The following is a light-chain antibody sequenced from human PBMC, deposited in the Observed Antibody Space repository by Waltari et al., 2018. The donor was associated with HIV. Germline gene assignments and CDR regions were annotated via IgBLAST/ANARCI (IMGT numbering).Light chain of an antibody. CDR3: QHYNGYPWT. J-gene: IGKJ1*01. Sequence: DIQMTQSPSTLSSSVGYRVTITCRGSQTIGVGFAWSQQKPGQAPKTLIYKASTLETGVPSRCSGSGSGTEFTLTIGGLQPDDFATYYCQHYNGYPWTFGQGTKVEMK. CDR2: KAS. CDR1: QTIGVG. V-gene: IGKV1-5*03.